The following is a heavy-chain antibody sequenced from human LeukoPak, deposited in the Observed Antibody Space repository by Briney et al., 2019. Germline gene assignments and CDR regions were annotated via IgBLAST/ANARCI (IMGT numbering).Heavy chain of an antibody. CDR1: GGSFSGYY. CDR3: ARGPSIAAGVSDEQEGFDY. D-gene: IGHD6-13*01. Sequence: SETLSLTCAVYGGSFSGYYWSWIRQPPGKGLEWIGEINHSGSTNYNPSLKSRVTISVDTSKNQFSLKLSSVTAADTAVYYCARGPSIAAGVSDEQEGFDYWGQGTLVTVSS. V-gene: IGHV4-34*01. J-gene: IGHJ4*02. CDR2: INHSGST.